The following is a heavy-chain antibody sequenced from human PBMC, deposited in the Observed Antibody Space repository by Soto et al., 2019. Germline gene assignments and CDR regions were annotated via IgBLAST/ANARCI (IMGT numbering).Heavy chain of an antibody. J-gene: IGHJ3*01. Sequence: EVQLLESGGGLVQPGGSLRLSCAASGFTFSSYAMSWVRQAPGKGLEWVSAISGSGGTTYYADSVKGRFTFSRDNSKNTLYLQMNCLIAGDTAVYYCAKTANRWFSAFGLCGQGTMVSVSS. CDR3: AKTANRWFSAFGL. CDR1: GFTFSSYA. V-gene: IGHV3-23*01. CDR2: ISGSGGTT. D-gene: IGHD3-9*01.